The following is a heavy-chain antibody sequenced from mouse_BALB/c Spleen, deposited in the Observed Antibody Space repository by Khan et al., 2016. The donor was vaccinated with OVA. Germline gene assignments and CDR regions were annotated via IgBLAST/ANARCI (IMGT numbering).Heavy chain of an antibody. CDR1: GFNFSSYG. CDR3: ARAYYGNDYYAMDN. J-gene: IGHJ4*01. V-gene: IGHV5-6*01. Sequence: EVELVESGGDLVKPGGSLKLSCAASGFNFSSYGVSWVRQTPDKRLEWVATISRGGSYTYYADSVKGRFTISRDNAKNTLYLQMSSLKSEDTAMYYCARAYYGNDYYAMDNWGQGTSVTVSS. D-gene: IGHD2-9*01. CDR2: ISRGGSYT.